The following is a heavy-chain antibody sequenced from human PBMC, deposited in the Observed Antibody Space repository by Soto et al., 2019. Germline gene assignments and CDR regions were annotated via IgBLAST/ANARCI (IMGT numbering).Heavy chain of an antibody. Sequence: SDTLSLTCTVSGGSISSSSYYWGWIRQPPGKGLEWIGSIYYSGSTYYNPPLKSRVTISVDTSKNQFSLKLSSVTAADTAVYYCARQYRSEWLLSKNWGQGTLVTVSS. CDR1: GGSISSSSYY. CDR2: IYYSGST. J-gene: IGHJ4*02. CDR3: ARQYRSEWLLSKN. V-gene: IGHV4-39*01. D-gene: IGHD3-3*01.